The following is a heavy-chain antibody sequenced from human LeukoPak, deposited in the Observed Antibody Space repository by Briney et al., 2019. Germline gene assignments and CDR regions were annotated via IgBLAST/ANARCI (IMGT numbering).Heavy chain of an antibody. Sequence: PSETLSLTCSVSGGSISEYSWSWIRQPPGKGLEWIGYIYYSGSTNYNPSLKSRVTISVDTSKNQFSLKLASVTTADTAVYYCARDRWLGYWGQGTLVTVSS. CDR1: GGSISEYS. CDR2: IYYSGST. CDR3: ARDRWLGY. J-gene: IGHJ4*02. D-gene: IGHD5-12*01. V-gene: IGHV4-59*01.